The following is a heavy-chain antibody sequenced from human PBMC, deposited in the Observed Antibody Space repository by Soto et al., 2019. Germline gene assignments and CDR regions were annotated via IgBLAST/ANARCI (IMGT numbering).Heavy chain of an antibody. CDR3: ARDHYSRAFDY. D-gene: IGHD4-4*01. CDR2: IWYDGSNK. J-gene: IGHJ4*02. Sequence: GGSLRLSCAASGFTFSSYGMHWVRQAPGKGLEWVAVIWYDGSNKYYADSVKGRFTISRDNSKNTLYLQMNSLRAEDTAVYYCARDHYSRAFDYWGQGTLVTVSS. CDR1: GFTFSSYG. V-gene: IGHV3-33*01.